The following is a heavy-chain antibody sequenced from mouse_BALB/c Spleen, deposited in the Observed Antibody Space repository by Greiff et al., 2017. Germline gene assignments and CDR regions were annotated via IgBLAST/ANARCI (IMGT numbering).Heavy chain of an antibody. CDR1: GFNIKDTY. D-gene: IGHD3-2*01. Sequence: VQLQQSGAELVKPGASVKLSCTASGFNIKDTYMHWVKQRPEQGLEWIGRIDPANGNTKYDPKFQGKATITADTSSNTAYLQLSSLTSEDTAVYDCATDSSGYVGGFAYWGQGTLVTVSA. CDR3: ATDSSGYVGGFAY. CDR2: IDPANGNT. V-gene: IGHV14-3*02. J-gene: IGHJ3*01.